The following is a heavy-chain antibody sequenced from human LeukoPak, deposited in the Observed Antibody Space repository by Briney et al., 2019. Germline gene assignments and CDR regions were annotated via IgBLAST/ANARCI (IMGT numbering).Heavy chain of an antibody. Sequence: SETLSLACTVSGGSIISSDYHWGWVRQPPGKGLEWIGTISYSGNTDYNPSLRSRVTISVDTSNNQFSLRLGSVTAADTAVYHCARHCCSGPAKRVFDIWGQGTMVTVSS. CDR1: GGSIISSDYH. CDR2: ISYSGNT. J-gene: IGHJ3*02. V-gene: IGHV4-39*01. D-gene: IGHD2-15*01. CDR3: ARHCCSGPAKRVFDI.